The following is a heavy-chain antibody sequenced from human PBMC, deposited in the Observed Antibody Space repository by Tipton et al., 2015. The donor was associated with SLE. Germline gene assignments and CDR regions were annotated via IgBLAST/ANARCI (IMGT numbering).Heavy chain of an antibody. CDR2: FIHSRST. J-gene: IGHJ2*01. V-gene: IGHV4-34*01. Sequence: TLSLTCAVYGGSFSDYYWSWIRQPPGKGLEWIGEFIHSRSTNYNPSLKSRVTISVDTSKNQFSLKLSSVTAADTAVYYCARGRLWFGERYFDLWGRGTLVTVSS. CDR3: ARGRLWFGERYFDL. CDR1: GGSFSDYY. D-gene: IGHD3-10*01.